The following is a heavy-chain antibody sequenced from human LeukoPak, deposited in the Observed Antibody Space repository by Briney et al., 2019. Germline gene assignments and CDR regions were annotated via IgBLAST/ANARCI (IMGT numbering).Heavy chain of an antibody. J-gene: IGHJ4*02. CDR3: ARVSVTYYDFWSGYFDY. V-gene: IGHV3-48*04. D-gene: IGHD3-3*01. CDR2: ISSSGSTI. CDR1: GFTFSSYG. Sequence: GGSLRLSCAASGFTFSSYGMNWVRQAPGKGLEWVSYISSSGSTIYYADSVKGRFTISRDNAKNSLYLQMNSLRAEDTAVYYCARVSVTYYDFWSGYFDYWGQGTLVTVSS.